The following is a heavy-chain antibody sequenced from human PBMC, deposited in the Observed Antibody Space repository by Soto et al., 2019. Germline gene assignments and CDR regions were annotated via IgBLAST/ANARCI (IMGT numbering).Heavy chain of an antibody. J-gene: IGHJ6*02. CDR3: ARADCSGGSCPYHYYYYGMDV. CDR1: GFTFSSYG. Sequence: PGGSLRLSCAASGFTFSSYGMHWVRQAPGKGLEWVAVIWYDGSNKYYADSVKGRFTISRDNSKNTLYLQMNSLRAEDTAVYYCARADCSGGSCPYHYYYYGMDVWGHGTTVTVSS. D-gene: IGHD2-15*01. CDR2: IWYDGSNK. V-gene: IGHV3-33*01.